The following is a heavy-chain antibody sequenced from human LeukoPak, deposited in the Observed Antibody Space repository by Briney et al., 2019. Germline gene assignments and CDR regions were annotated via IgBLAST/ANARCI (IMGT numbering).Heavy chain of an antibody. D-gene: IGHD6-13*01. CDR2: IDTSDGNT. J-gene: IGHJ5*02. V-gene: IGHV1-46*01. CDR1: GYTFTTYH. Sequence: ASVTVSCKASGYTFTTYHMHWVRQASGQGLEWVGMIDTSDGNTNYAQKFLDRVTMTRDTSTSTVYMELSGLRSYGTAVYYCAREFLEQQPNRGFDPWGQGTLVSVSS. CDR3: AREFLEQQPNRGFDP.